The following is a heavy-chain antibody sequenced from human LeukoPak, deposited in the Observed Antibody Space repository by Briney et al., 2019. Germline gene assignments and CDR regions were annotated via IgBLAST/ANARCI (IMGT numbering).Heavy chain of an antibody. CDR1: GGSFCGYY. J-gene: IGHJ6*03. V-gene: IGHV4-34*01. CDR2: INHSGST. CDR3: ARGGYSYGHYYYYYYMDV. D-gene: IGHD5-18*01. Sequence: SETLSLTCAVYGGSFCGYYWSWIRQPPGKGLEWIGEINHSGSTNYNPSLKSRVTISVDTSKNQFSLKLSSVTAADTAVYYCARGGYSYGHYYYYYYMDVWGKGTTVTVSS.